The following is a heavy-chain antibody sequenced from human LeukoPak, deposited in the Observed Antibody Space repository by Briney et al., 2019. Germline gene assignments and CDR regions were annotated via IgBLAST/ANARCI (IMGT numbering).Heavy chain of an antibody. V-gene: IGHV3-66*01. CDR1: GFTVSTNY. J-gene: IGHJ4*02. Sequence: GGSLRLSCAASGFTVSTNYMSWVRQAPGKGLEWVSIIYSGGTTYYADSVKGRFTISRDNSKNTLYLQMNSLRAEDTAVYYCAREVLDTAMALGYWGQGTLVTVSS. D-gene: IGHD5-18*01. CDR2: IYSGGTT. CDR3: AREVLDTAMALGY.